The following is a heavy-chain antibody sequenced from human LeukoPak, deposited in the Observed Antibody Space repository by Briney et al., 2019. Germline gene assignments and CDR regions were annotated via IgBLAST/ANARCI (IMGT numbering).Heavy chain of an antibody. V-gene: IGHV3-23*01. CDR2: ISGSDGST. CDR3: AKGGSRVALFDY. J-gene: IGHJ4*02. Sequence: GGSLRLSCAVSGFTFSSYAMNWFRQAPGKGLEWVSGISGSDGSTYYADSVKGRFTISRDNSKNTLYLQMNSLRAEDTAVYYCAKGGSRVALFDYWGQGTLVTVSS. CDR1: GFTFSSYA. D-gene: IGHD5-12*01.